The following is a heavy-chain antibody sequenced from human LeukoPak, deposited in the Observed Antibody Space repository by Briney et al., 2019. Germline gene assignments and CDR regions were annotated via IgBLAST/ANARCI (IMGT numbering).Heavy chain of an antibody. J-gene: IGHJ4*02. Sequence: PGRSLRLSCAASGFTFDDHAMHWVRQAPGKGLEWVSGISWNSDNIGYADSVKGRFTISRDNAKNSLYLQMNSLRAEDTAVYYCARAPSNAHFDYWGQGTLVTVSS. CDR2: ISWNSDNI. CDR3: ARAPSNAHFDY. CDR1: GFTFDDHA. D-gene: IGHD3-3*02. V-gene: IGHV3-9*01.